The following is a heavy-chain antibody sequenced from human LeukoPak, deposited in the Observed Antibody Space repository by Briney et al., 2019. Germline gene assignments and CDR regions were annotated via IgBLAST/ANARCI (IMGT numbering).Heavy chain of an antibody. J-gene: IGHJ5*02. V-gene: IGHV1-46*01. D-gene: IGHD2-2*03. CDR3: AMEIVVVPAAMGFDP. Sequence: ASVKVSCKASGYTFTTYYIHWVRQAPGQGLEWMGVINPSGGSTSFAQKFQARLTMTRDTSTSTVYMELSGLRSEDTAVYYCAMEIVVVPAAMGFDPWGQGTLVTVSS. CDR2: INPSGGST. CDR1: GYTFTTYY.